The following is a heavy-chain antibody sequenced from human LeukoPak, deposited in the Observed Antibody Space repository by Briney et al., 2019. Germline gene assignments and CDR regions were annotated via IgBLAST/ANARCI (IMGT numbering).Heavy chain of an antibody. V-gene: IGHV4-4*07. D-gene: IGHD3-22*01. J-gene: IGHJ4*02. CDR2: IYTSGSP. CDR3: ARDRGTYYYDSSGFDY. Sequence: PSETLSLTCTVAGGSISSYYWSWIRQPAGKGLEWIGRIYTSGSPNYNPSLKSRVTMSVDTSKNQFSLKLSSVTAADTAVYYCARDRGTYYYDSSGFDYWGQGTLVTVSS. CDR1: GGSISSYY.